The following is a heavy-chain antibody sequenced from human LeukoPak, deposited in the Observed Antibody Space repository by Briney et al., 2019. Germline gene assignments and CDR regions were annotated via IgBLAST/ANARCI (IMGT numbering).Heavy chain of an antibody. CDR3: ARTFITMIAEVFDY. CDR2: IETSGST. D-gene: IGHD3-22*01. V-gene: IGHV4-61*02. CDR1: GVSISSSNSY. J-gene: IGHJ4*02. Sequence: PSETLSLTCTVSGVSISSSNSYWGWIRQPPGKGLEWIGRIETSGSTNYNPSLKSRVTISVDTSKNQSSLKLSSVTAADTAVYYCARTFITMIAEVFDYWGQGTLVTVSS.